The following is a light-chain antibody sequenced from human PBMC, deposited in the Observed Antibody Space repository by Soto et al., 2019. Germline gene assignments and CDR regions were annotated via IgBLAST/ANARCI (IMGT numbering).Light chain of an antibody. CDR1: QSISSW. CDR3: QQYNNWPLA. V-gene: IGKV1-5*01. Sequence: DIQMTQSPSTLSASVGDRVTITCRASQSISSWLAWYQQKPGKVPKLLIYDASNLGSGVPSRFSGSGSGTQFTLTISGLQPDDSATYYCQQYNNWPLAFGGGTKVDIK. CDR2: DAS. J-gene: IGKJ4*01.